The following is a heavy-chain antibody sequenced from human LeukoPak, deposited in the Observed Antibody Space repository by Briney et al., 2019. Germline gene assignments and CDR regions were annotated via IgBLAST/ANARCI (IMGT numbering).Heavy chain of an antibody. CDR2: IYYSGST. J-gene: IGHJ6*03. CDR1: GGSISSYY. D-gene: IGHD3-3*01. CDR3: ARDSYTIFGVVTHYYMDV. Sequence: PETLSLTCTVSGGSISSYYWSWIRQPPGKGLEWIGYIYYSGSTNYNPSLKSRVTISVDTSKNQFSLKLSSVTAADTAVYYCARDSYTIFGVVTHYYMDVWGKGTTVTVSS. V-gene: IGHV4-59*01.